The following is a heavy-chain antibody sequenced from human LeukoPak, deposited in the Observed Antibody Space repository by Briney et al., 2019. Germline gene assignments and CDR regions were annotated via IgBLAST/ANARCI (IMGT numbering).Heavy chain of an antibody. J-gene: IGHJ4*02. V-gene: IGHV3-23*01. CDR3: ARGRWDGYSVDY. CDR2: ISGSGGST. CDR1: GFTFSNYA. Sequence: GGSLRLSCAASGFTFSNYAMSWARQAPGKGLEWVSAISGSGGSTYYADSVKGRFTISRDNSKNTLYLQMNSLRAEDTAVYYCARGRWDGYSVDYWGQGTLVTVSS. D-gene: IGHD5-24*01.